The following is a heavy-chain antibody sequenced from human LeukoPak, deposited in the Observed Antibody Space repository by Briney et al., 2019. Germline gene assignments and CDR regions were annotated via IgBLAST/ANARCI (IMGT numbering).Heavy chain of an antibody. CDR1: GYTFTGYY. D-gene: IGHD6-13*01. Sequence: ASVKVSCKASGYTFTGYYMHWVRQAPGQGLGWMGWINPNSGGTNYAQKFQGWVTMTRDTSISTAYVELSRLRSDDTAVYYCARQLPESYSPQQLVRGAFDIWGQGTMVTVSS. CDR2: INPNSGGT. V-gene: IGHV1-2*04. CDR3: ARQLPESYSPQQLVRGAFDI. J-gene: IGHJ3*02.